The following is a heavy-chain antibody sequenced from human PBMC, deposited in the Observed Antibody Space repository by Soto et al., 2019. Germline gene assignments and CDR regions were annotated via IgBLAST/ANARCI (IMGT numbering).Heavy chain of an antibody. CDR2: IYYSGST. Sequence: TLSLTCTVAGCSISSGGYYWSWIRQHPGKGLKWIGYIYYSGSTYYNPSLKSRVTISVDTSKNQFSLKLSSVTAADTAVYYCARDADPDFYSSYGMDVWGQGTTVTVS. D-gene: IGHD4-4*01. CDR1: GCSISSGGYY. J-gene: IGHJ6*02. V-gene: IGHV4-31*03. CDR3: ARDADPDFYSSYGMDV.